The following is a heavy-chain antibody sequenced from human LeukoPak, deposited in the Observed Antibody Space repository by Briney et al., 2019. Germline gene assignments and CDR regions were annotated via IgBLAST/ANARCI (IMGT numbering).Heavy chain of an antibody. J-gene: IGHJ6*03. V-gene: IGHV3-30*03. CDR1: GFTFSSYS. CDR2: ISYDGNTK. Sequence: PGGSLRLSCEVSGFTFSSYSMTWVRQAPGKGLEWVAVISYDGNTKYYADSVKGRFTISRDNSKNTLYLQMNSLRAEDTAVYYCARDMRVYNWNRELYYYYYMDVWGKGTTVTVSS. CDR3: ARDMRVYNWNRELYYYYYMDV. D-gene: IGHD1-20*01.